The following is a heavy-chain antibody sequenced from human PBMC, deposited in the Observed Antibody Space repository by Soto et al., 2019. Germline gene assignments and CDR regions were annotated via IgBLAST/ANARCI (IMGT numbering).Heavy chain of an antibody. Sequence: PGGSLRLSCAASEFTFSSYAMSWVRQAPGKGLEWVSAISGSGDTTYYADSVKGRFTISRDNSKNTLYLQINSLRAEDTAVYYCAKSGRSCSNMSCNSLYFLSWGHGTLVTVSS. CDR2: ISGSGDTT. D-gene: IGHD2-2*01. J-gene: IGHJ5*01. CDR3: AKSGRSCSNMSCNSLYFLS. CDR1: EFTFSSYA. V-gene: IGHV3-23*01.